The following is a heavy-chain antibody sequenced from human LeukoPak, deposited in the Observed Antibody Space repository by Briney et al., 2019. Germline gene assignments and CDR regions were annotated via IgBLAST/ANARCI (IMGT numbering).Heavy chain of an antibody. J-gene: IGHJ3*02. CDR1: GGSIGSYY. D-gene: IGHD6-13*01. V-gene: IGHV4-59*01. CDR3: ARVIAAGAFDI. CDR2: IYYTGST. Sequence: SETLSLTCTVSGGSIGSYYWSWIRQPPGKGLEWIGYIYYTGSTNYNPSLKSRVTISVDTSKNQFSLKLSSVTAADTAVYYCARVIAAGAFDIWGQGTMVTVSS.